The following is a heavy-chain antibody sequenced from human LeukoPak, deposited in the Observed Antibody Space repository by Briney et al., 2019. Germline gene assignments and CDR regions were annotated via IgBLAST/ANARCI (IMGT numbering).Heavy chain of an antibody. D-gene: IGHD3-10*01. CDR3: ARSYGSGSYYVLY. CDR2: IYSGGST. V-gene: IGHV3-53*01. CDR1: GFTFISYA. Sequence: GGSLRLSCAASGFTFISYAMTWVRQAPGKGLEWVSVIYSGGSTYYADSVKGRFTISRDNSKNTLYLQMNSLRAEDTAVYYCARSYGSGSYYVLYWGQGTLVTVSS. J-gene: IGHJ4*02.